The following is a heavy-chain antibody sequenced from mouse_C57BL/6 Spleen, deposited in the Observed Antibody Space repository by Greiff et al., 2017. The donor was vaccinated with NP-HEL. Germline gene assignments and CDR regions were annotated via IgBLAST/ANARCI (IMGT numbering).Heavy chain of an antibody. Sequence: VQLQQPGAELVKPGASVKLSCKASGYTFTSYWMQWVKQRPGQGLEWIGEIDPSDSYTNYNQKFKGKATLTVDTSSSTAYMQLSSLTSEDSAVYYCARRSVVGDYWGQGTTLTVSS. D-gene: IGHD1-1*01. V-gene: IGHV1-50*01. CDR2: IDPSDSYT. J-gene: IGHJ2*01. CDR1: GYTFTSYW. CDR3: ARRSVVGDY.